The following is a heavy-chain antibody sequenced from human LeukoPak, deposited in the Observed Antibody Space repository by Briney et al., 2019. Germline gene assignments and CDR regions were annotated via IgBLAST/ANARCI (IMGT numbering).Heavy chain of an antibody. Sequence: ASVKVSCKASGYTFTGNSINWLRQAPGQGLEWMGWINTNTGNPAYAQGFTGRFVFSLDTSVSTAYLQISSLKAEDTAVYYCARDTHIVHFDYWGQGTLVTVSS. CDR3: ARDTHIVHFDY. D-gene: IGHD2-21*01. J-gene: IGHJ4*01. CDR2: INTNTGNP. CDR1: GYTFTGNS. V-gene: IGHV7-4-1*02.